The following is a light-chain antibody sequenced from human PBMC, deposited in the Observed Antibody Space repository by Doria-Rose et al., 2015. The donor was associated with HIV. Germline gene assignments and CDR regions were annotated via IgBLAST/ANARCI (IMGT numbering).Light chain of an antibody. Sequence: TQSPGTLSLSPGERATLSCRASQSFSSTYLAWYQQTPGQAPSLLIYDGSTRTTGIPDRFSVSGSGTDFTLTINRLEPEDFALYYCHQYGTSWTFGQGTKVEI. CDR1: QSFSSTY. CDR3: HQYGTSWT. J-gene: IGKJ1*01. CDR2: DGS. V-gene: IGKV3-20*01.